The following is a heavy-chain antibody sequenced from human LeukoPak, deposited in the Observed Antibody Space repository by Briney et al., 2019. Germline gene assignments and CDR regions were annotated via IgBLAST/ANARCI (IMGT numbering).Heavy chain of an antibody. D-gene: IGHD4-23*01. CDR1: GFTFNDYA. J-gene: IGHJ6*03. CDR3: ARDAHDYGGNSWVGYYYYYYYMDV. Sequence: QTGRSLRLSCAASGFTFNDYAMHWVRQAPGKGLVWVSRINSDGSSTGYADSVKGRFTISRDNAKNTLYLQMNSLRAEDTAVYYCARDAHDYGGNSWVGYYYYYYYMDVWGKGTTVTVSS. CDR2: INSDGSST. V-gene: IGHV3-74*01.